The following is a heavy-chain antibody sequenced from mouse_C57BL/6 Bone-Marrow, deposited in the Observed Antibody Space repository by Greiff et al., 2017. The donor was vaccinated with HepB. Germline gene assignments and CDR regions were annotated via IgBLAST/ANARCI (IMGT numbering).Heavy chain of an antibody. V-gene: IGHV1-82*01. J-gene: IGHJ4*01. D-gene: IGHD2-1*01. CDR1: GYAFSSSW. CDR3: ASHYGNYILYAMDY. Sequence: QVQLQQAGPELVKPGASVKISCKASGYAFSSSWMNWVKQRPGKGLEWIGRIYPGDGDTNYNGKFKGKATLTADKSSSTAYMQLSSLTSEDSAVYFCASHYGNYILYAMDYWGQGTSVTVSS. CDR2: IYPGDGDT.